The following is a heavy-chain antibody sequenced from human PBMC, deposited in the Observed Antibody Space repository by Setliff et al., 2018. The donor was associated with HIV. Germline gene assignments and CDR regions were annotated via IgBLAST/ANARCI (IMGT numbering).Heavy chain of an antibody. V-gene: IGHV4-31*03. Sequence: SETLSLSCTVSGDSSSRGGYYWSRIRQHPGGGLDWIGSISYSGSTFDAPSLKSRVTMSLDTSYNQFSLKLNSVTAADTAVYYCAAGRLYYYMDVWGKGTTVTVSS. D-gene: IGHD1-1*01. CDR3: AAGRLYYYMDV. CDR1: GDSSSRGGYY. J-gene: IGHJ6*03. CDR2: ISYSGST.